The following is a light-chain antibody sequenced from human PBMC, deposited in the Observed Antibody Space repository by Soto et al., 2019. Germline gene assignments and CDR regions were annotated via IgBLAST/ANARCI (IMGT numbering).Light chain of an antibody. CDR3: AAWDDSLNGVV. CDR2: SNN. CDR1: SSNIGSNT. V-gene: IGLV1-44*01. Sequence: QSVLTQPPSASGTPGQRGTISCAGSSSNIGSNTVNWYQQLPGTAPKLLIYSNNQRPSGVPYRFSGSKSGTSASLAISGLQSEDEADYYCAAWDDSLNGVVFGGGTKLTVL. J-gene: IGLJ2*01.